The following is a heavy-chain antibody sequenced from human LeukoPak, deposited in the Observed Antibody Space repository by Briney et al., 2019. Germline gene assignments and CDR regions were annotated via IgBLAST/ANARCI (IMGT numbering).Heavy chain of an antibody. CDR1: GYTFNNYA. CDR2: ISAYNNNT. CDR3: ARSHYSGYYETSFDP. J-gene: IGHJ5*02. D-gene: IGHD3-22*01. V-gene: IGHV1-18*01. Sequence: GASVKVSCKASGYTFNNYAMNWVRQAPGQGLQWMGWISAYNNNTNYAQTLQDRLTMTTDTSTRTAYMELRSLRSDDTAMYYCARSHYSGYYETSFDPWGQGTLVTVSS.